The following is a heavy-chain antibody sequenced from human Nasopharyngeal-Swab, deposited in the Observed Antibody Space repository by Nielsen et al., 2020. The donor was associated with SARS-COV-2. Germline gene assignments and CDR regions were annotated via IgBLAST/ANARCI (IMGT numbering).Heavy chain of an antibody. D-gene: IGHD6-13*01. J-gene: IGHJ6*02. Sequence: RQAPGKGLEWIGYFYYSGSTNYNPSLKSRVTISVDTSKNQFSLKLSSVTAADTAVYYCARVAAAGGDVWGQGTTVTVSS. V-gene: IGHV4-59*01. CDR3: ARVAAAGGDV. CDR2: FYYSGST.